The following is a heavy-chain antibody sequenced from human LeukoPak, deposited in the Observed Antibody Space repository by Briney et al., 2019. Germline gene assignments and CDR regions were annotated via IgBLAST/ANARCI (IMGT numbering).Heavy chain of an antibody. Sequence: GASVKVSCKASGYTFTSYYMHWVRQAPGQGLEWMGIINPSGGSTSYAQKFQGRVTITADESTSTAYMELSSLRSEDTAVYYCAREASDDSYGYDKWVYNWFDPWGQGTLVTVSS. D-gene: IGHD5-18*01. V-gene: IGHV1-46*01. CDR2: INPSGGST. J-gene: IGHJ5*02. CDR1: GYTFTSYY. CDR3: AREASDDSYGYDKWVYNWFDP.